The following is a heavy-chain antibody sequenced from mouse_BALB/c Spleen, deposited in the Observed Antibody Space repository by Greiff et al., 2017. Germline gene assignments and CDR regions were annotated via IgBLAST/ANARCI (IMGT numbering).Heavy chain of an antibody. J-gene: IGHJ4*01. CDR3: ARESDYGGFYYAMDY. V-gene: IGHV5-17*02. Sequence: EVMLVESGGGLVQPGGSRKLSCAASGFTFSSFGMHWVRQAPEKGLEWVAYISSGSSTIYYADTVKGRFTISRDNPKNTLFLQMTSLRSEDTAMYYCARESDYGGFYYAMDYWGQGTSVTVSS. CDR1: GFTFSSFG. CDR2: ISSGSSTI. D-gene: IGHD2-4*01.